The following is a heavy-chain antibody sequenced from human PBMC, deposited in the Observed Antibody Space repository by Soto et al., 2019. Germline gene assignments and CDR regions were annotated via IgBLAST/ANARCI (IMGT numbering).Heavy chain of an antibody. CDR2: ISYPDGST. D-gene: IGHD3-3*01. Sequence: QPGGSLRLSCVASGFSFSAYDMTWVRQAPGKGLEWVSTISYPDGSTYYADSVKGRFTISRDNSKNTLYLQMNSLRGEDTAVYYCAKGEIRFLEWLFPYFDYWGQGTLVTVSS. CDR3: AKGEIRFLEWLFPYFDY. J-gene: IGHJ4*02. V-gene: IGHV3-23*01. CDR1: GFSFSAYD.